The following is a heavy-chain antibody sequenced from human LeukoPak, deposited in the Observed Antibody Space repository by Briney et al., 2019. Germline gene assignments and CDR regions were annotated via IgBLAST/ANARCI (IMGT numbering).Heavy chain of an antibody. V-gene: IGHV1-18*01. CDR2: ISTHNGNT. Sequence: EASVKVSCKASGYTFTSYGFSWVRQAPGQGLEWMGWISTHNGNTKYAQKLQGRVTMTTDTSTSTAHMELRSLRPDDTAVYYCARGGYYYDRSGYYTFDYWGQGTLVTVSS. CDR3: ARGGYYYDRSGYYTFDY. J-gene: IGHJ4*02. D-gene: IGHD3-22*01. CDR1: GYTFTSYG.